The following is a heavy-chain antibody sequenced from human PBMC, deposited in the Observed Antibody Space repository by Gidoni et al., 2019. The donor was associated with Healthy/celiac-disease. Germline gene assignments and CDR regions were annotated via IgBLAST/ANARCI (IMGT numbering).Heavy chain of an antibody. Sequence: SRDNSKNTLYLQMNSLRAEDTAVYYCARGTSSGWYYFDYWGQGTLVTVSS. V-gene: IGHV3-23*01. D-gene: IGHD6-19*01. CDR3: ARGTSSGWYYFDY. J-gene: IGHJ4*02.